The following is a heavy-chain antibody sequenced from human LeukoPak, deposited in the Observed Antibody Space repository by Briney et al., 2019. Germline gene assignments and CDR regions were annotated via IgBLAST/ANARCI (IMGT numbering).Heavy chain of an antibody. J-gene: IGHJ5*02. Sequence: GGSLRLSCAASGFSVSSNYMSWVRQAPGKGLEWVSVIYSDAAYYAESVKGRFSISRDNSKNTLYLQMNSLRAEDTAVYHCAKGIVVANNWFDPWGQGTLVTVSS. CDR2: IYSDAA. CDR1: GFSVSSNY. D-gene: IGHD6-19*01. CDR3: AKGIVVANNWFDP. V-gene: IGHV3-66*01.